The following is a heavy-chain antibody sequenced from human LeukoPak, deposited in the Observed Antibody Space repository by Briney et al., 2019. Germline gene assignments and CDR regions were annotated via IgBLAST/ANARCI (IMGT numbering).Heavy chain of an antibody. Sequence: SVKVSCKASGGTFSSYAISWVRQAPGQGLEWMGGIIPIFGTVNYAQKFQGRVTITADKSTSTAYMELSSLRSEDTAVYYCARSLFRFLEWSYRSYYYYYMDVWGKGTTVTVSS. CDR2: IIPIFGTV. J-gene: IGHJ6*03. CDR3: ARSLFRFLEWSYRSYYYYYMDV. D-gene: IGHD3-3*01. CDR1: GGTFSSYA. V-gene: IGHV1-69*06.